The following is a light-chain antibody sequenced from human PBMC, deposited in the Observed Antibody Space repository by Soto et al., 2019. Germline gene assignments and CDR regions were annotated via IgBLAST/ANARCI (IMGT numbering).Light chain of an antibody. CDR2: DTS. Sequence: DIVLTQSPATLSLSPGERATLSCRASRSVSSYVAWYQQKAGQAPSVLIYDTSHRATGIPARFSCRGSGTDFSLTISSLDPEAFAVYYWHQQSDWPTPHAVGQGTRVDIK. CDR1: RSVSSY. J-gene: IGKJ5*01. CDR3: HQQSDWPTPHA. V-gene: IGKV3-11*01.